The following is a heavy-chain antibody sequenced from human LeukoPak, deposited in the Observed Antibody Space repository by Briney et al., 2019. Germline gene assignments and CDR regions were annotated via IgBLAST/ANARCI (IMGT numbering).Heavy chain of an antibody. CDR1: GYSISSGYY. Sequence: SETLSLTCAVSGYSISSGYYWGWIRRPPGKGLEWIGIIYHSGSTYYNPSLKSRVTISVDTSKNQFSLKLSSVTAADTAVYYWARVEYCSSTSCFMEIDYWGQGTLVTVSS. D-gene: IGHD2-2*01. CDR2: IYHSGST. V-gene: IGHV4-38-2*01. J-gene: IGHJ4*02. CDR3: ARVEYCSSTSCFMEIDY.